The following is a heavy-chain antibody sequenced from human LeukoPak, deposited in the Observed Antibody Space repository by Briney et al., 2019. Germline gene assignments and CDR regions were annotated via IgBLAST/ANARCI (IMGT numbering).Heavy chain of an antibody. Sequence: PGGSLRLSCAASGFTFSSYGMHWVRQAPGKGLEWVAFIRYDGSNKYYADSVKGRFTISRDNSKNTLYLQMNSLRAEDTAVYYCAKDLGDDREPPFDYWGQGTLVTVSS. CDR3: AKDLGDDREPPFDY. J-gene: IGHJ4*02. CDR2: IRYDGSNK. D-gene: IGHD1-14*01. V-gene: IGHV3-30*02. CDR1: GFTFSSYG.